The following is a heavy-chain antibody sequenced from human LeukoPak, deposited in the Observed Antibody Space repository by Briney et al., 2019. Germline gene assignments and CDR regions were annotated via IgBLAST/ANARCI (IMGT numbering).Heavy chain of an antibody. J-gene: IGHJ6*03. CDR3: ARDLVVPAAAHYYYYYYMDV. CDR2: ISSMSSYI. Sequence: PGGSLTLSCPAAGFTFSSYSMNWVRQAAGKGRGWVSSISSMSSYIYYANSVKGRFTISRDNAKNSLYLQMNSLRAEDTAVYYCARDLVVPAAAHYYYYYYMDVWGKGTTVTVSS. CDR1: GFTFSSYS. V-gene: IGHV3-21*01. D-gene: IGHD2-2*01.